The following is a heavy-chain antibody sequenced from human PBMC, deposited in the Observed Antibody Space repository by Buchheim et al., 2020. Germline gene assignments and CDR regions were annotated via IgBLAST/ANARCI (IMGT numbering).Heavy chain of an antibody. CDR3: ARTSYDFWSGYPFDY. D-gene: IGHD3-3*01. Sequence: QLQLQESGPGLVKPSETLSLTCTVSGGSISSSSYYWGWIRQPPGKGLEWIGSTYYSGSTYYNPSLKSRVTISVDTSKNQFSLKLSSVTAADTAVYYCARTSYDFWSGYPFDYWGQGTL. J-gene: IGHJ4*02. CDR2: TYYSGST. V-gene: IGHV4-39*01. CDR1: GGSISSSSYY.